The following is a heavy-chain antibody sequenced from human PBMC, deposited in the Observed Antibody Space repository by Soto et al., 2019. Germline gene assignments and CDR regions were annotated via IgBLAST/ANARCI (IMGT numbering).Heavy chain of an antibody. CDR3: ARDFPIAVAGGDY. CDR1: GFTFSSYA. Sequence: SLSLSCAASGFTFSSYAMSWVRQAPGKGLEWVSDISGSGGSTYYADSVKGRFTISRDNSKNTLYLQMNSLRAEDTAVYYCARDFPIAVAGGDYWGQGTLVTVSS. D-gene: IGHD6-19*01. J-gene: IGHJ4*02. V-gene: IGHV3-23*01. CDR2: ISGSGGST.